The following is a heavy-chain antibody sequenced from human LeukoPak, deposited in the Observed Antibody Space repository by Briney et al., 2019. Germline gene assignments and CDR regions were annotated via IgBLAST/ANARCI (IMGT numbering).Heavy chain of an antibody. CDR1: GYTFTSYG. J-gene: IGHJ5*02. CDR2: ISAYNGNT. CDR3: ARVVPAAMNNWFDP. D-gene: IGHD2-2*01. V-gene: IGHV1-18*01. Sequence: GASVKVSCKASGYTFTSYGISWVRQAPGQGLEWMGWISAYNGNTNYAQKLQGRVTMTTDTSTSTAYMELRSLRSDDTAVYYCARVVPAAMNNWFDPWGQGTLVTVSS.